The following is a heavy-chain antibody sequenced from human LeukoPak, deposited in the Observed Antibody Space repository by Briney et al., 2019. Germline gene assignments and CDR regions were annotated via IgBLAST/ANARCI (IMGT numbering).Heavy chain of an antibody. CDR1: GFTFSSYA. J-gene: IGHJ3*02. V-gene: IGHV3-30*04. CDR2: ISYDGSNK. Sequence: GGPLRLSCAASGFTFSSYAMHWVRQAPGKGLEWVAVISYDGSNKYYADSVKGRFTISRDNSKNTLYLQMNSLRAEDTAVYYCARDSRSGGAFDIWGQGTMVTVSS. CDR3: ARDSRSGGAFDI.